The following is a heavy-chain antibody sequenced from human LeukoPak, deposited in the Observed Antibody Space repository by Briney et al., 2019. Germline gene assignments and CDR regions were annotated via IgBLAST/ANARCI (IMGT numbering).Heavy chain of an antibody. Sequence: PSETLSLTCTVSGGSISSSSYYWGWIRQPPGKGLEWVGSIYYSGSTYYNPSLKSRVPISVDTSKNQFSLKLSSVTAADTAVYYCARDRGYSYVHYWGQGTLVTVSS. J-gene: IGHJ4*02. CDR2: IYYSGST. V-gene: IGHV4-39*07. D-gene: IGHD5-18*01. CDR1: GGSISSSSYY. CDR3: ARDRGYSYVHY.